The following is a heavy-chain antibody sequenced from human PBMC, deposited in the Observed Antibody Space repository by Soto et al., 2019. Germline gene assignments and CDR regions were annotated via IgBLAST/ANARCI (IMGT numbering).Heavy chain of an antibody. CDR3: AKDALGDYFYDGMDV. V-gene: IGHV3-23*01. CDR2: ISDSGGRT. CDR1: GFTFNNYA. Sequence: EVQLLESGGGLVQPGGSLRLSCAVSGFTFNNYAMNWVRQAPGKGLEWVSSISDSGGRTYYADSVKGRFTISRDNSKNTLYLQMNSLRAEDTAIYYCAKDALGDYFYDGMDVW. J-gene: IGHJ6*01.